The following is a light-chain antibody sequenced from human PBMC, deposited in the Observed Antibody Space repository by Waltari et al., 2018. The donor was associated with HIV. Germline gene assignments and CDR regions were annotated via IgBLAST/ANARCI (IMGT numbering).Light chain of an antibody. CDR2: EVT. CDR1: NSDIGTYDY. V-gene: IGLV2-8*01. Sequence: QSALTQPPSASGSPGQSVTLSCTGTNSDIGTYDYVSWYQQHPGKAPKLVISEVTKRPSGVSDRFSGSKSGNTAFLTVSGLQAEDEADYYCSSFANRDGFYVIFGGGTRLTVL. J-gene: IGLJ2*01. CDR3: SSFANRDGFYVI.